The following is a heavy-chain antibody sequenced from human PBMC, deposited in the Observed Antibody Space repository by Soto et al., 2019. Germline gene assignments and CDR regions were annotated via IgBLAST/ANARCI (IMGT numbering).Heavy chain of an antibody. V-gene: IGHV4-61*08. CDR2: IYFNGST. D-gene: IGHD6-19*01. Sequence: PSETLSLTCTFSVGSVSSGDYYCSWIRQPPWKGLEWLGFIYFNGSTNYNPSLKSRVTTSSDTSKNQFSLRLTSMTAADTAVYFCARDRPRTIYNSDYHHYGLPVWGPGPTVNVS. CDR1: VGSVSSGDYY. J-gene: IGHJ6*01. CDR3: ARDRPRTIYNSDYHHYGLPV.